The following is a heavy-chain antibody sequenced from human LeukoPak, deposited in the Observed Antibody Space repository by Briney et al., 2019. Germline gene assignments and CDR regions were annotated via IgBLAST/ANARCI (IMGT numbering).Heavy chain of an antibody. J-gene: IGHJ4*02. CDR3: ARTSSGWNYYFDY. V-gene: IGHV1-69*13. Sequence: SVKVSCKASGGTFSSYAISWVRQAPGQGLEWMGGIIPIFGTANYAQKFQGRVTITADESASTAYMELSSLRSEDTAVYYCARTSSGWNYYFDYWGQGTLVTVSS. D-gene: IGHD6-19*01. CDR1: GGTFSSYA. CDR2: IIPIFGTA.